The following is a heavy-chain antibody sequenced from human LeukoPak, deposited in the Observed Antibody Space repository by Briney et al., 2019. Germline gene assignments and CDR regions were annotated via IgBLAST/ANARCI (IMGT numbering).Heavy chain of an antibody. D-gene: IGHD1-26*01. V-gene: IGHV4-34*01. CDR3: ARERGSGSNYAWCDP. CDR1: GGSFSGYY. J-gene: IGHJ5*02. CDR2: INHSAEI. Sequence: SETLSLTCVVYGGSFSGYYWSWIRQAQGKGLEWIGEINHSAEIYYNPSLKSRVTMSIDMSNIHFSQKLSSVTAADTGIYYCARERGSGSNYAWCDPWGQRTLVTVSS.